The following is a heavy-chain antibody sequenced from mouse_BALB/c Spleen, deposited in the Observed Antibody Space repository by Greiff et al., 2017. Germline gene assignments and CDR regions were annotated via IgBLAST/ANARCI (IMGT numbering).Heavy chain of an antibody. J-gene: IGHJ3*01. D-gene: IGHD2-2*01. CDR1: GFTFSSYW. CDR3: TNGYPFAY. Sequence: EVKLEESGGGLVQPGGSMKLSCVASGFTFSSYWMSWVRQSPEKGLEWVAEIRLKSDNYATHYAESVKGKFTISRDDSKSRLYLQMNSLRAEDTGIYYCTNGYPFAYWGQGTLVTVSA. V-gene: IGHV6-6*02. CDR2: IRLKSDNYAT.